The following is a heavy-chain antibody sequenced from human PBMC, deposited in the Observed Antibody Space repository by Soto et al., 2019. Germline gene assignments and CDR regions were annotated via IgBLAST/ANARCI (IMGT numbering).Heavy chain of an antibody. CDR2: ISGSGGST. V-gene: IGHV3-23*01. CDR1: GFTFSSYA. Sequence: GGSLRLSCAASGFTFSSYAMSWVRQAPGKGLEWVSAISGSGGSTYYADSVKGRFTISRDNSKNTLYLQMNSLRAEDTAVYYCAKDPSRGIAVAGWFDPWGQGTLVTVSS. D-gene: IGHD6-19*01. J-gene: IGHJ5*02. CDR3: AKDPSRGIAVAGWFDP.